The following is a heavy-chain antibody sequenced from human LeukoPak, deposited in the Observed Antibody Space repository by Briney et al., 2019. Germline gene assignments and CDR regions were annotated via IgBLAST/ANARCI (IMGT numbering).Heavy chain of an antibody. V-gene: IGHV4-34*01. CDR3: ARGQAYYDFWSGHSSPDY. J-gene: IGHJ4*02. D-gene: IGHD3-3*01. Sequence: PSETLSPTCAVSSGSFSGYYWSWIRQPPGKGLEWIGEINHSGSTNYNPSLKSRVTISVDTSKNQFSLKLSSVTAADTAVYYCARGQAYYDFWSGHSSPDYWGQGTLVTVSS. CDR1: SGSFSGYY. CDR2: INHSGST.